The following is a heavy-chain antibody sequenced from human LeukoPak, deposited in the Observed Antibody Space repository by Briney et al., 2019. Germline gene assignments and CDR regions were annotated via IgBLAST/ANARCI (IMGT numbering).Heavy chain of an antibody. CDR2: IIPIFGTA. V-gene: IGHV1-69*05. CDR1: GGTFSSYA. D-gene: IGHD6-19*01. CDR3: ATLAAVAGTYFDY. J-gene: IGHJ4*02. Sequence: SVKVSCKASGGTFSSYAISWVRQAPGQGLEWMGRIIPIFGTANYAQKFQGRVTITTDESTSTAYMELSSLRSEDTAVYYCATLAAVAGTYFDYWGQGTLVTVFS.